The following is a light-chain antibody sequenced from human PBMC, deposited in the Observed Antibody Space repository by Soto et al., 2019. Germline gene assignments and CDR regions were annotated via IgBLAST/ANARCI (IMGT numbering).Light chain of an antibody. Sequence: QFTQSPSSLSPSVGDRLTITCQLSQDISDYVKWSQQIAGILLVVLNYDASNVQAGVPGRCSASASGTDFSFTISSLQSEDFAVYFCQQYNIGPLWTFGQGTKVDI. CDR1: QDISDY. V-gene: IGKV1-33*01. CDR2: DAS. CDR3: QQYNIGPLWT. J-gene: IGKJ1*01.